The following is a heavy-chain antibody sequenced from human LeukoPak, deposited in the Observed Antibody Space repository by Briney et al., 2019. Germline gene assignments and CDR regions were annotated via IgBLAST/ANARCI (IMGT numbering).Heavy chain of an antibody. CDR3: AGSRGRPERSTGRSYGMDV. CDR1: GYTFTGYY. V-gene: IGHV1-2*04. J-gene: IGHJ6*04. CDR2: INPNSGGT. Sequence: ASVKVSCKASGYTFTGYYMHWVRQAPGQGLEWMGWINPNSGGTNYAQKFQGWVTMTRDTSISTAYMELSRLRSDDTAVYYCAGSRGRPERSTGRSYGMDVWGKGTTVTVSS. D-gene: IGHD1-1*01.